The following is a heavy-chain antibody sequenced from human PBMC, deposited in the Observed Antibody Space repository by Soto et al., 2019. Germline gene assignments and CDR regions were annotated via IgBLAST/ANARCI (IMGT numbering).Heavy chain of an antibody. V-gene: IGHV3-21*01. CDR3: ARESGDYYDSSGYYYFFEN. CDR2: ITSSSNYI. J-gene: IGHJ4*02. Sequence: GSLRLSCAASGFTFSSYSMNWVRQAPGKGLEWVSSITSSSNYIYYADSVKGRFTISRDNAKNSLYLQMSSLRAEDTAVYYCARESGDYYDSSGYYYFFENWGQGTQVTVSS. D-gene: IGHD3-22*01. CDR1: GFTFSSYS.